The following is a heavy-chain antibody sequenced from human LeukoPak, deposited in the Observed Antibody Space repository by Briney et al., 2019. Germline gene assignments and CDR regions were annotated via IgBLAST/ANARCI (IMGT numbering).Heavy chain of an antibody. Sequence: GGSLRLSCAASGFTFSSYGMHWVRQAPGKGLEWVAVISYDGSNKYYADSVKGRFTISRDNSKNTLYLQMNSLRAEDTAVYYCAKEIWFGETDYWGQGTLVTVSS. CDR1: GFTFSSYG. CDR3: AKEIWFGETDY. J-gene: IGHJ4*02. D-gene: IGHD3-10*01. CDR2: ISYDGSNK. V-gene: IGHV3-30*18.